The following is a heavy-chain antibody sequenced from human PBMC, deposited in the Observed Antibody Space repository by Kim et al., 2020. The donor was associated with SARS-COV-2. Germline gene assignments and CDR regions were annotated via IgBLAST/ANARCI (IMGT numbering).Heavy chain of an antibody. CDR3: ARTYYYDSSGPRHFDY. Sequence: KVQGRVTMTRDTSISTAYMELSRLRSDDTAVYYCARTYYYDSSGPRHFDYWGQGTLVTVSS. J-gene: IGHJ4*02. D-gene: IGHD3-22*01. V-gene: IGHV1-2*02.